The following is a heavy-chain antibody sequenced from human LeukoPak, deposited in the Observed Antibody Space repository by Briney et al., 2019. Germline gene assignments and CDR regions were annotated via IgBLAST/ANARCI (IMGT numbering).Heavy chain of an antibody. CDR3: AKDHPGVVVAATYYY. CDR2: ISGSGGSR. V-gene: IGHV3-23*01. J-gene: IGHJ4*02. Sequence: PGGSLRLSCAASGFTFSSYAMSWVRQAPGKGLEWVSAISGSGGSRYYADSVKGRFTISRDNSKNTLYLQMNSLRAEDTAVYYCAKDHPGVVVAATYYYWGQGTLVTVSS. D-gene: IGHD2-15*01. CDR1: GFTFSSYA.